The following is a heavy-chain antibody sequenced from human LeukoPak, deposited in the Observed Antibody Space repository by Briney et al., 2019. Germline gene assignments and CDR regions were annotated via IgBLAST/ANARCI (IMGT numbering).Heavy chain of an antibody. J-gene: IGHJ3*02. D-gene: IGHD4-17*01. CDR3: ARDGPESGDYQAGNI. CDR1: GGTFSSYA. Sequence: ASVKVSCKASGGTFSSYAISWVRQAPGQGLEWMGWISAYNGNTNYAQKLQGRVTMTTDTSTSTAYMELRSLRSDDTAVYYCARDGPESGDYQAGNIWGQGTMVTVSS. CDR2: ISAYNGNT. V-gene: IGHV1-18*01.